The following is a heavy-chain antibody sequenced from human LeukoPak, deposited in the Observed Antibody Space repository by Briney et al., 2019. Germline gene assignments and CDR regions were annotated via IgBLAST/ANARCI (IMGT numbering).Heavy chain of an antibody. Sequence: TGGSLRLSCAASGFTFSSYAMSWVRQAPGKGLEWVSAISGSGGSTYYADSVEGRFTISRDNSKNTVFLQMNSLRAEDTAVYYCARHDRSMRFFDYWGQGTLVTVSS. CDR3: ARHDRSMRFFDY. D-gene: IGHD1-1*01. V-gene: IGHV3-23*01. CDR1: GFTFSSYA. J-gene: IGHJ4*02. CDR2: ISGSGGST.